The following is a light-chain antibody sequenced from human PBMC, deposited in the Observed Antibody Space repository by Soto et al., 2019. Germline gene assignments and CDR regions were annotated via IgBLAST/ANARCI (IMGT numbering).Light chain of an antibody. Sequence: DIVMTQSPDSLAVSLGERATINCKSSQSVLYSSNNKNYLAWYQQKPGQPPKLLIYWASTRESGVPDRFSGSGSGTDFTLTISSLQAEGVAVFYCQQYFTTPLTFGPGTKVDIK. J-gene: IGKJ3*01. CDR1: QSVLYSSNNKNY. V-gene: IGKV4-1*01. CDR3: QQYFTTPLT. CDR2: WAS.